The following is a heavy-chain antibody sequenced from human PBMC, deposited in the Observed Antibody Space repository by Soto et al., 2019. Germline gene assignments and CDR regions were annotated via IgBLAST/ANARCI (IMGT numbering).Heavy chain of an antibody. J-gene: IGHJ4*02. CDR3: ARVEYYGSGSYYNEYYFDY. CDR2: IYYSGST. V-gene: IGHV4-59*01. Sequence: QVQLQESGPGLVKPSETLSLTCTVSGGSISSYYWSWIRQPPGKGLEWIGYIYYSGSTNYNPSHKSRGTISVDTSKNQFSLKLSSVTAADTAVYYCARVEYYGSGSYYNEYYFDYWGQGTLVTVSS. D-gene: IGHD3-10*01. CDR1: GGSISSYY.